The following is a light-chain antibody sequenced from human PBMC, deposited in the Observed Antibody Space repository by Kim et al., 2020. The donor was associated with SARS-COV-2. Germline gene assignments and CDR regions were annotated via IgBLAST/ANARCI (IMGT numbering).Light chain of an antibody. V-gene: IGLV2-8*01. J-gene: IGLJ2*01. CDR2: EVN. Sequence: GQSVTIFCTGTSSDIGYYDYVSWFQQHPGRAPKLMIYEVNKRPSGVPDRFSGSKSGNTASLTVSGLQAEDEADYYCSSYAGSNNVIFGGGTQLTVL. CDR1: SSDIGYYDY. CDR3: SSYAGSNNVI.